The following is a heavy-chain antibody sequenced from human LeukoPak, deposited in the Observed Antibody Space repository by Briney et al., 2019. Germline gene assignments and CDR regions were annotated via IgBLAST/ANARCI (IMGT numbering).Heavy chain of an antibody. Sequence: GGSLRLSCAASGFTFSSYSMSWFRQAPGKGLEWVGFIRSKAYGGTTEYAASVKGRFTISRDDSKSIAYLQMNSLKTEDTAVYYCTRGREQWLEKYYFDYWGQGTLVTVSS. CDR1: GFTFSSYS. D-gene: IGHD6-19*01. CDR3: TRGREQWLEKYYFDY. CDR2: IRSKAYGGTT. J-gene: IGHJ4*02. V-gene: IGHV3-49*03.